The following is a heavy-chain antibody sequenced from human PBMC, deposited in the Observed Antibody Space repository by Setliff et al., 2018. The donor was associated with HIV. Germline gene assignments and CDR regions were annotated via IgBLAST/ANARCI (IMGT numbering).Heavy chain of an antibody. D-gene: IGHD3-3*01. CDR1: GGSFSGYS. CDR2: MNHSEH. Sequence: PSETLSLTCAVYGGSFSGYSWTWIRQSPGKGLEWIGEMNHSEHYYNPTLKSRVTISMDTLKNQFSLELSSVTAADTALYYCARTITTFGVIGRGGRMDVWGKGTTVTVSS. CDR3: ARTITTFGVIGRGGRMDV. J-gene: IGHJ6*04. V-gene: IGHV4-34*01.